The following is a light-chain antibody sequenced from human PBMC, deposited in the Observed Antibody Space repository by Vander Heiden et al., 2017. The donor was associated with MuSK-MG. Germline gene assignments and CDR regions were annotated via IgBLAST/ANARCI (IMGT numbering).Light chain of an antibody. CDR1: TGTVTSGYY. CDR3: LLYYGGVGV. V-gene: IGLV7-43*01. CDR2: SAN. J-gene: IGLJ2*01. Sequence: QTVVTQEPSLTVSPGGTVTLTWASSTGTVTSGYYPNWFPQKPGEAPRALIYSANNEHAWTPARFSGSLLGGKAALTVSGVKTEDEADYYCLLYYGGVGVFGGGTKLTVL.